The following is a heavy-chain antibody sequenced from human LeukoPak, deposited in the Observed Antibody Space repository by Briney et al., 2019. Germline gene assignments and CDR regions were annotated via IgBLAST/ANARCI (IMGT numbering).Heavy chain of an antibody. CDR3: ARDSWSGWLGFDY. Sequence: GGSLRLSCAASGFIFRNYWMSWVRQAPGKGLEWVSSISGSGGSTYYADSAKGRFTISRDNFKNTLYLQMNSLRAEDTAVYYCARDSWSGWLGFDYWGQGTLVTVSS. J-gene: IGHJ4*02. CDR1: GFIFRNYW. V-gene: IGHV3-23*01. CDR2: ISGSGGST. D-gene: IGHD6-19*01.